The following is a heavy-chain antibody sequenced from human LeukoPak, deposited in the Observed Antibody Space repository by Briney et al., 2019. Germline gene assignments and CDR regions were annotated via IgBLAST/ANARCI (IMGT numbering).Heavy chain of an antibody. Sequence: SATLSLTCTVSGGSISSSSYYWGWIRQPPGKGLERIGSIYYSGSTYYNPSLKSRVTISVDTSKNQFSLKLSSVTAADTAVYYCARDGHGAEENAFDIWGQGTMVTVSS. CDR2: IYYSGST. CDR1: GGSISSSSYY. J-gene: IGHJ3*02. D-gene: IGHD1-14*01. V-gene: IGHV4-39*07. CDR3: ARDGHGAEENAFDI.